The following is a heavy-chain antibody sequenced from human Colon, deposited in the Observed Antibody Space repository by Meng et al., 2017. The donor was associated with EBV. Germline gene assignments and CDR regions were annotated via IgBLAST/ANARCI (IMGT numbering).Heavy chain of an antibody. Sequence: HLRRQESGPGLVKPSEPLSLTCFVSGGSINNNNFYWGWIRQSPGRGLEWIGSIYYSASTYYNPSLRGRVTISVDTSKNQFSLRLSSVTAADTAVYYCVRVLRPGYSNKYHYYFDYWGQGTLVTVSS. CDR1: GGSINNNNFY. J-gene: IGHJ4*02. D-gene: IGHD6-13*01. V-gene: IGHV4-39*07. CDR3: VRVLRPGYSNKYHYYFDY. CDR2: IYYSAST.